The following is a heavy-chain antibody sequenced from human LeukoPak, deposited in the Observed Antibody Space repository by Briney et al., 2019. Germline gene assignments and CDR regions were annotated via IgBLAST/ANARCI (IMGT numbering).Heavy chain of an antibody. Sequence: SAKVSCKASGGTFSSYAISWVRQAPGQGLEWMGRIIPIFGTANYAQEFQGRVTITTDESTSTAYMELSSLRSEDTAVYYCATTGRVTMVRGVIPNVDYWGQGTLVTVSS. CDR2: IIPIFGTA. V-gene: IGHV1-69*05. CDR3: ATTGRVTMVRGVIPNVDY. J-gene: IGHJ4*02. CDR1: GGTFSSYA. D-gene: IGHD3-10*01.